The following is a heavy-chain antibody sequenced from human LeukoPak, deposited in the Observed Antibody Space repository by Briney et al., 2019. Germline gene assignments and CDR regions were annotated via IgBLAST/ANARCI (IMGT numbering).Heavy chain of an antibody. CDR1: GGSISSYY. D-gene: IGHD1-26*01. V-gene: IGHV4-4*07. Sequence: SETLSLTCTVSGGSISSYYWSWIRQPAGKGLEWIGRIYTSGSTNYNPSLKSRVTMSVDTSKNQFSLKLSSVPAADTAVYYCASLVGAGGYYGMDVWGQGTTVTVSS. CDR2: IYTSGST. J-gene: IGHJ6*02. CDR3: ASLVGAGGYYGMDV.